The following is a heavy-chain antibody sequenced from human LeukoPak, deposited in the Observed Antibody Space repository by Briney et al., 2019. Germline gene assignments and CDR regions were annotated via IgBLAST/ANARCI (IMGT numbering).Heavy chain of an antibody. V-gene: IGHV4-39*01. J-gene: IGHJ4*02. CDR3: IGYYDTSGYYSEDY. CDR2: IFYSGPT. D-gene: IGHD3-22*01. CDR1: GGSISSSGYY. Sequence: SETLSLTCTVSGGSISSSGYYWGWIRQPPGKGLEWSGSIFYSGPTYYNPSLKVRVTISLATSKYQFSLELSSVTAADTAVYYCIGYYDTSGYYSEDYWGQGTLVTVST.